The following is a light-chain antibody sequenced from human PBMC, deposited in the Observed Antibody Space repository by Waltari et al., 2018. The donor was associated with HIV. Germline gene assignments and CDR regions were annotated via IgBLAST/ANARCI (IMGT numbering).Light chain of an antibody. CDR3: QSADSSGSNVYL. CDR2: KDS. V-gene: IGLV3-25*03. Sequence: SYELTQSPSVSVSPGQTARITCSGDGLPKQYVYWYQQKPGQAPVLVIYKDSERPSGIPERFSGSSSGTKVTLTISGVQAEDEADYYCQSADSSGSNVYLFGSGTKVTVL. J-gene: IGLJ1*01. CDR1: GLPKQY.